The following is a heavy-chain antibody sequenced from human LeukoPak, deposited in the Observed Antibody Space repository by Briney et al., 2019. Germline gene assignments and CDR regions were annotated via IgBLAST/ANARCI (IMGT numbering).Heavy chain of an antibody. D-gene: IGHD5-12*01. J-gene: IGHJ3*02. CDR3: AKGVDIVASEGVDAFDI. Sequence: GGSLRLSCAASGFTFSSYGMHWVRQAPGKGLEWVAFIRYDGSNKYYADSVKGRFTISRDNSKNTLYLQMNRLRAEDTAVYYCAKGVDIVASEGVDAFDIWGQGTMVTVSS. CDR1: GFTFSSYG. V-gene: IGHV3-30*02. CDR2: IRYDGSNK.